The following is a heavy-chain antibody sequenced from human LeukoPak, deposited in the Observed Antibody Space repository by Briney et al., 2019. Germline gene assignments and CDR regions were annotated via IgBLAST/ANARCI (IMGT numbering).Heavy chain of an antibody. CDR1: GGSISSSTYY. J-gene: IGHJ4*02. V-gene: IGHV4-39*01. Sequence: SETLSLTCTVSGGSISSSTYYWGWIRQPPGKGLEWIGSISYSGNTYYNPSLKSRVTVSVDTSKNHFSLKLSSVSAADTAVYYCARQVRPPRYSGYGLFDCWGQGTLVTVS. CDR3: ARQVRPPRYSGYGLFDC. D-gene: IGHD5-12*01. CDR2: ISYSGNT.